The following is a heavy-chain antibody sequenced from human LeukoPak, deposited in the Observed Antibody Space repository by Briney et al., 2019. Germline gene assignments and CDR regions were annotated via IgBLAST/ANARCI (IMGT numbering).Heavy chain of an antibody. CDR2: IYYSGST. CDR1: GGSISSSSYY. J-gene: IGHJ4*02. V-gene: IGHV4-39*01. CDR3: ARHLSGLGTFHTIFGVVTDWTFDY. Sequence: SETLSLTCTVSGGSISSSSYYWGWIRQPPGKGLEWIGSIYYSGSTYYNPSLKSRVTISVDTSKNQFSLKLSSVTAADTAVYYCARHLSGLGTFHTIFGVVTDWTFDYWGQGTLVTVSS. D-gene: IGHD3-3*01.